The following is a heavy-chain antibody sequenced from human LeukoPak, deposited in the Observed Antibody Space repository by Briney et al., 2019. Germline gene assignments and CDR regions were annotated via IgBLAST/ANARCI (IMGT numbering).Heavy chain of an antibody. J-gene: IGHJ4*02. CDR1: GFAFSSYW. D-gene: IGHD1/OR15-1a*01. CDR3: ARGTATTAGIDY. V-gene: IGHV3-74*01. CDR2: INTDGAST. Sequence: PGGSLRLSCAASGFAFSSYWMFWVRQAPGRRLVWVSQINTDGASTTYGDPAKGRFTISRDNAKNTLYLQMNSLRVEDTAVYYCARGTATTAGIDYWGQGTLVTVSS.